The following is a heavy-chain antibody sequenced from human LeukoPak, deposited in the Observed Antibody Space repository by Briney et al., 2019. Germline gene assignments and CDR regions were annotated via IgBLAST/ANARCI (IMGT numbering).Heavy chain of an antibody. D-gene: IGHD6-6*01. Sequence: ASVKVSCKASGYTFTSYGISWVRQAPGQGLEWMGWIGAYNGNTNYAQKLQGRVTMTTDTSTSTAYMELRSLRSNDTAVYYCARAAVSASSVGSSAGFDYWGQGTLVTVSS. CDR1: GYTFTSYG. CDR3: ARAAVSASSVGSSAGFDY. V-gene: IGHV1-18*01. J-gene: IGHJ4*02. CDR2: IGAYNGNT.